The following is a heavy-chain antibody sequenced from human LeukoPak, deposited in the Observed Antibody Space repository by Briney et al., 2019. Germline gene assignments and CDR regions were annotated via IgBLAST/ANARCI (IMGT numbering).Heavy chain of an antibody. Sequence: SETLSLTCTVSGGSISSSSYYWGWIRQPPGKGLEWIGSIYYSGSTYYNPSLKSRVTISVDTSKNQFSLKLSSVTAADTAVYYCARGPIVVVAATHAFDIWGQGTMVTVSS. V-gene: IGHV4-39*07. J-gene: IGHJ3*02. D-gene: IGHD2-15*01. CDR1: GGSISSSSYY. CDR3: ARGPIVVVAATHAFDI. CDR2: IYYSGST.